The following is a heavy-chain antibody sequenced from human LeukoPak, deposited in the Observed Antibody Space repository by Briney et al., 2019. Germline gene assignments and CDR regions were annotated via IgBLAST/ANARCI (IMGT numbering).Heavy chain of an antibody. V-gene: IGHV2-5*02. CDR2: IYWEDDN. CDR3: AHSLYYCSDSTCYYFDY. CDR1: GFSLSTSAVG. D-gene: IGHD2-15*01. J-gene: IGHJ4*02. Sequence: SGPTLGKPTQTLALTFTCSGFSLSTSAVGVGLNRHPPVNALEWLSYIYWEDDNRYSPSLNSRLTITQDPSKNQVVLTMTNMDPVDTATYFCAHSLYYCSDSTCYYFDYWGQGTLVTVSS.